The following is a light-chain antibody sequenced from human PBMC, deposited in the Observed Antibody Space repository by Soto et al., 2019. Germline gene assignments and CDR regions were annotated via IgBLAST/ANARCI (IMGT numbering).Light chain of an antibody. V-gene: IGKV1-39*01. Sequence: DIQMTQSPSSLSASVGDRVTITCRASQDISDYVTWYQQRPGNAPKVLVYGASTLQSGFPSRFSGGGSGTDFTLTIILLQPEDFGFYCCQQSYSNVITFGQGTRLEI. CDR1: QDISDY. CDR3: QQSYSNVIT. CDR2: GAS. J-gene: IGKJ5*01.